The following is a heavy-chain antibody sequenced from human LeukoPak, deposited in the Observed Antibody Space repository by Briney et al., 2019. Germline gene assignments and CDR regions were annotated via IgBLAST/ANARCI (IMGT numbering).Heavy chain of an antibody. CDR1: GFTFSSSW. Sequence: GGSLKLSCAASGFTFSSSWMHWVRQSPGKGLVCVSRLNDDGSTTTYADSVKGRFTISRDNAKNTLYLQMNSLRAEDTAVYYCARALGSPLDFWGQGTLVTVSS. D-gene: IGHD1-26*01. J-gene: IGHJ4*02. CDR2: LNDDGSTT. V-gene: IGHV3-74*01. CDR3: ARALGSPLDF.